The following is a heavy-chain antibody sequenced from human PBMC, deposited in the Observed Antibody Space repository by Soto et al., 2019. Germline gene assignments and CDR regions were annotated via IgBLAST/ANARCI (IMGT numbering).Heavy chain of an antibody. CDR2: ISYDGSDK. CDR1: GFTFSSYA. D-gene: IGHD2-21*02. Sequence: GGSLRLSCAASGFTFSSYAMHWVRQAPGKGLEWVAVISYDGSDKYYADSVKGRFTISRDNSKNTLYLQMNSLRAEDTAVYYCARYIVVVTATYAFDIWGQGTMVTVSS. J-gene: IGHJ3*02. V-gene: IGHV3-30-3*01. CDR3: ARYIVVVTATYAFDI.